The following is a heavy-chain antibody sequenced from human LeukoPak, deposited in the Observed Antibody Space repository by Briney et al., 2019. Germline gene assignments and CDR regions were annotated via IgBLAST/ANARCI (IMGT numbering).Heavy chain of an antibody. CDR2: INPINPNSDDI. Sequence: ASVKVSCKASGYTFTGYYIHWVRQAPGQGLEWMGWINPINPNSDDINYAQKFRGRVTMTRDTSISTAYMELSSLTSDDTALYYCARGGYSSRLYDYWGQGTLVTVSS. V-gene: IGHV1-2*02. J-gene: IGHJ4*02. CDR1: GYTFTGYY. D-gene: IGHD6-13*01. CDR3: ARGGYSSRLYDY.